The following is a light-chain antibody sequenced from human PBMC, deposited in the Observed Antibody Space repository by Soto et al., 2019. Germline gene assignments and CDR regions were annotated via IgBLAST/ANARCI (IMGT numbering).Light chain of an antibody. V-gene: IGLV1-44*01. Sequence: QSVLTQPPSASGTPGQRVTISCSGSSSNIGSNTVNWYQQLPGTAPKLLIYSNNQRPSGVPDRFSGSKSGTSASLAISGLQSEDEADYYRAAWDDGLNGYVFGTGTKVTVL. CDR1: SSNIGSNT. CDR3: AAWDDGLNGYV. J-gene: IGLJ1*01. CDR2: SNN.